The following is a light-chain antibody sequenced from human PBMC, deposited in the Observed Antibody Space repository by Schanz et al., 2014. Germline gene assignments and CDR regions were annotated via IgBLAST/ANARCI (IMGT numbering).Light chain of an antibody. CDR1: QGISNY. Sequence: DIQMTQSPSSLSASVGDRVTITCRASQGISNYLAWYQQKPGTVPKLLIFTASTLQSGVPSRFSGSGSGTDFTLTISSLQPEDVATYYCQQYNYWPPFTFGQGTKLEIK. J-gene: IGKJ2*01. CDR3: QQYNYWPPFT. V-gene: IGKV1-27*01. CDR2: TAS.